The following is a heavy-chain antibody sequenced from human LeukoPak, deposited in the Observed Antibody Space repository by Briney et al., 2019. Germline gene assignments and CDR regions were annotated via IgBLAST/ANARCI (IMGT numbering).Heavy chain of an antibody. CDR1: GYSINNNYY. CDR2: IYHGSKS. J-gene: IGHJ5*02. Sequence: SETLSLTCTVSGYSINNNYYWDWVRQPPGKGLEWIAIIYHGSKSYYNPALKSRFTISVDTSKNQFSLKLSCLTAADTAVYYCARDGMYYYGLGRRGWFDPWGQGTLVTVSS. CDR3: ARDGMYYYGLGRRGWFDP. D-gene: IGHD3-10*01. V-gene: IGHV4-38-2*02.